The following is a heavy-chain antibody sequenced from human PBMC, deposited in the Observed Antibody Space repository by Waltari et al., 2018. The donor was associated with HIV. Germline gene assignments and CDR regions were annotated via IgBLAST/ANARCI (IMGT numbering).Heavy chain of an antibody. J-gene: IGHJ5*02. D-gene: IGHD2-2*01. Sequence: QVRLQQWGAGLLKPSETLSLTCAVYGDSFNDYYWGWIRQSPWKGLELIGEINHSGSTIHNPAHKSRVTIAVDTSKNLFSLRLSSVTAADTSMYYCARGSPYVVIPAALKLRAAKGGNWFDPWSQGTLVTVSS. CDR1: GDSFNDYY. CDR3: ARGSPYVVIPAALKLRAAKGGNWFDP. V-gene: IGHV4-34*02. CDR2: INHSGST.